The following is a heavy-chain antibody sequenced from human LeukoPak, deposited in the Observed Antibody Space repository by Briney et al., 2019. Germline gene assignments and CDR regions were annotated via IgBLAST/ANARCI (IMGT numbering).Heavy chain of an antibody. D-gene: IGHD6-19*01. Sequence: GASVKVSCKASGGTFSSYAISWVRQAPGQGLEWMGGIIPIFGTANYAQKFQGRVTITADESTSTAYMELSSLRSEDTAVYYCARGLQWLAPNLEYYYYMDVWGKGTTVTISS. CDR2: IIPIFGTA. V-gene: IGHV1-69*13. CDR1: GGTFSSYA. CDR3: ARGLQWLAPNLEYYYYMDV. J-gene: IGHJ6*03.